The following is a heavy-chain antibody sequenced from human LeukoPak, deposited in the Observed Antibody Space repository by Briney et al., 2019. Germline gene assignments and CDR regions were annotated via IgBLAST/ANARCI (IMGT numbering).Heavy chain of an antibody. CDR2: IIPIFGTA. CDR3: ARGTYYYDSSGYRFDY. D-gene: IGHD3-22*01. J-gene: IGHJ4*02. Sequence: ASVKVSCKASGGTFSSYAISWVRQAPGQGLEWMGGIIPIFGTANYARKFQGRVTITADESTSTAYMELSSLRSEDTAVYYCARGTYYYDSSGYRFDYWGQGTLVTVSS. V-gene: IGHV1-69*13. CDR1: GGTFSSYA.